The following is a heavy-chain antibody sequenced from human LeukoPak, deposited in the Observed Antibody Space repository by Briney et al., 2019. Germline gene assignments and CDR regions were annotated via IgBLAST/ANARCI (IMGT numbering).Heavy chain of an antibody. CDR2: SSGSGGST. V-gene: IGHV3-23*01. Sequence: GGSLLLSCAAAGFPFSLHAMTWVRPAPGKGLEWVSRSSGSGGSTYYADSVKGRFTVSRDNSKNTLSLRMNSLRAEDTAVYYCAKGHYDTGTFGAFDIWGQGTMVTVSS. D-gene: IGHD3-22*01. CDR1: GFPFSLHA. J-gene: IGHJ3*02. CDR3: AKGHYDTGTFGAFDI.